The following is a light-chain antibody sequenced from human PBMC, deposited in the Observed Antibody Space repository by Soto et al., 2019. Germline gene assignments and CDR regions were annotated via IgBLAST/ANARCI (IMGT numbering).Light chain of an antibody. Sequence: EIVLTQSPGTLSLSPGERATLSCRASQSVSSSYLAWYQQKPGQAPRLLIYGASSRATGIPDRFSGSGSGTDFTLTISRLEPEDFAVDYCQQYGSSLLTFGGGTKVDI. J-gene: IGKJ4*01. CDR2: GAS. CDR1: QSVSSSY. CDR3: QQYGSSLLT. V-gene: IGKV3-20*01.